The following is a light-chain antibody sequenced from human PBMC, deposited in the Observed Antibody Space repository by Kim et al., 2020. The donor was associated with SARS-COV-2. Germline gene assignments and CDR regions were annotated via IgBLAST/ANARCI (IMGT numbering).Light chain of an antibody. CDR2: QDS. CDR1: KLGDKY. V-gene: IGLV3-1*01. CDR3: QAWDSSTGV. J-gene: IGLJ1*01. Sequence: SPGQTASITCSGDKLGDKYAFWYQQKPGQSPVLVIYQDSKRPSGIPERFSGSNSGNTATLTISGTQAVDEADYYCQAWDSSTGVFGTGTKVTVL.